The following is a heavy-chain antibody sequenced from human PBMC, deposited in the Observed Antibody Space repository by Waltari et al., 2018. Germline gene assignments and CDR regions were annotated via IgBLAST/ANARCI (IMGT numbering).Heavy chain of an antibody. V-gene: IGHV4-4*07. CDR2: IYTSGST. CDR3: ARHPNRYFDL. CDR1: GDPLRSSY. J-gene: IGHJ2*01. Sequence: QVQLQESGPGLVKPSETLSLTRTVSGDPLRSSYWTWIRQPAGKGLEWIGRIYTSGSTNYNPSLKSRVTMSVDTSKNQFSLKLSSVTAADTAVYYCARHPNRYFDLWGRGTLVTVSS.